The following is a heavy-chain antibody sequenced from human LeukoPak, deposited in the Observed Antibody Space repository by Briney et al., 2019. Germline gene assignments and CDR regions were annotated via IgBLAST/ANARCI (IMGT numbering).Heavy chain of an antibody. Sequence: PGGSLSLSCAASGFNVSNTYMSWVRQAPGKGLEWVSVIYSGGSTYYADPVKGRFTISRDNSKNTLSLQMNSLRADDTAVYYCAREEQVMAGALDYWGQGTLVTVSS. CDR3: AREEQVMAGALDY. CDR2: IYSGGST. CDR1: GFNVSNTY. J-gene: IGHJ4*02. V-gene: IGHV3-53*01. D-gene: IGHD2-21*01.